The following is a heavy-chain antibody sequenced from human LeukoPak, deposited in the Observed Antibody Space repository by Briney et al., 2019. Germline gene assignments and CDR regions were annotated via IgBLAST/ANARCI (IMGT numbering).Heavy chain of an antibody. Sequence: SETLSLTCSVSGGSISTYYWSWIRQTPGKGLEWIGYVYDSGTTNYNPSLKGRVTISSDTSKNQFSLNLRSVNAADTAIYYCARHGGSLGYFDYWGLGTLVTVSS. J-gene: IGHJ4*02. CDR3: ARHGGSLGYFDY. CDR1: GGSISTYY. D-gene: IGHD1-26*01. CDR2: VYDSGTT. V-gene: IGHV4-59*08.